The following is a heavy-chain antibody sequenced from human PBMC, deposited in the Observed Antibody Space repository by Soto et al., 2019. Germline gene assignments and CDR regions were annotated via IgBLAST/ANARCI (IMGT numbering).Heavy chain of an antibody. CDR1: GFTVSSNY. CDR3: AREGRQLVLGGPASTDFYYYYAMDV. D-gene: IGHD6-13*01. CDR2: IYSGGET. Sequence: GGSLRLSCAASGFTVSSNYIDWVRQAPGKGLEWVSVIYSGGETYYADSVKGRFTISRDNSKNTVYLQMNSLRVEDTAVYYCAREGRQLVLGGPASTDFYYYYAMDVWGQVTTVTVSS. J-gene: IGHJ6*02. V-gene: IGHV3-53*01.